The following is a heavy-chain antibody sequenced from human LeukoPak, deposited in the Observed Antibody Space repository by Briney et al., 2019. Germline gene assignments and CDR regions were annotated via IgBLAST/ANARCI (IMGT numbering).Heavy chain of an antibody. D-gene: IGHD6-13*01. CDR1: GFTVSSNY. CDR2: ISSGGST. J-gene: IGHJ4*02. Sequence: GGSLRLSCAASGFTVSSNYMSWVRQAPGKGLEWVSVISSGGSTYYADSVKGRLTISRDNSKNTLYLQMNSLRAEDTAVYYCARAAGIAAAPDYWGQGTLVTVSS. CDR3: ARAAGIAAAPDY. V-gene: IGHV3-53*01.